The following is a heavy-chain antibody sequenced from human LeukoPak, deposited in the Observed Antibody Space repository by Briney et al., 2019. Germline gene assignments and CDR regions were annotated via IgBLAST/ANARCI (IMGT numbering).Heavy chain of an antibody. CDR1: GYTITDYY. J-gene: IGHJ2*01. CDR2: INPNSGGP. CDR3: ARVYSSGWSSYWYFDL. Sequence: ASVKVSCKTSGYTITDYYIHWVRQAPGQGLEWMGWINPNSGGPNYAQKFQGRVTMIRDTSISTAYMELSRPRSDDTAVYYCARVYSSGWSSYWYFDLWGRGTLVTVPS. V-gene: IGHV1-2*02. D-gene: IGHD6-19*01.